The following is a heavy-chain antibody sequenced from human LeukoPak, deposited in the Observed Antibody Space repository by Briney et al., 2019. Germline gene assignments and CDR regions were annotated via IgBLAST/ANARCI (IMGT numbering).Heavy chain of an antibody. Sequence: PGGSLRLSCAASGFTFSNYAMNWVRQAPGKGLEWVSGISGSGGDTYYTDSVKGRFTISRDNSKNTMYLQMNSLRAEDTAVYYCAKGGHGSGSHYAYYGMDVWGQGTTVTVSS. J-gene: IGHJ6*02. V-gene: IGHV3-23*01. D-gene: IGHD3-10*01. CDR1: GFTFSNYA. CDR2: ISGSGGDT. CDR3: AKGGHGSGSHYAYYGMDV.